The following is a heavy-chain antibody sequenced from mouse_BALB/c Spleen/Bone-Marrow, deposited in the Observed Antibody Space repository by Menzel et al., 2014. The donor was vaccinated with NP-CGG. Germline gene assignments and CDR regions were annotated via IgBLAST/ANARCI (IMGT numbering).Heavy chain of an antibody. CDR3: ARRGRGYAMDY. CDR2: IRLKSNNYAT. Sequence: EVQLQESGGGLVQPGGSMKLSCVASGFTFSNYWMNWVRQSPEKGLEWVAEIRLKSNNYATHYAESVKGRFTISRDDSKSSVYLQMNNLGAEDTGIYYCARRGRGYAMDYWGQGTSVTVSS. CDR1: GFTFSNYW. J-gene: IGHJ4*01. V-gene: IGHV6-6*02.